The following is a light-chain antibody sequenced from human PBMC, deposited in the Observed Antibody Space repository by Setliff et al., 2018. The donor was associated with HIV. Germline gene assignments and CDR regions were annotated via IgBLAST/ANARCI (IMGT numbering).Light chain of an antibody. J-gene: IGLJ1*01. CDR2: SNN. CDR1: SSNIGSYT. CDR3: AARDDSLNGYV. V-gene: IGLV1-44*01. Sequence: VLTQPPSASGTPGQRVTISCSGSSSNIGSYTVNWYQQLPGTAPKLLIYSNNQRPSGVPDRFSGSKSGTSASLAISGLQSEDEADYYCAARDDSLNGYVFGTGTKVTVL.